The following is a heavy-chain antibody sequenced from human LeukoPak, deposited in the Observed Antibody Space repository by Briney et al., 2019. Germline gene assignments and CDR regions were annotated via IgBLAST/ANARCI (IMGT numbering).Heavy chain of an antibody. V-gene: IGHV1-18*01. J-gene: IGHJ6*02. CDR3: ARGGYCSGGSCYPYYYYYGMDV. CDR1: GYTFTSYG. Sequence: ASVKVSCKASGYTFTSYGISWVRQAPAQGLEWMGWISAYNGNTNYAQKLQGRVTMTTDTSTSTAYMELRSLRSDDTAVYYCARGGYCSGGSCYPYYYYYGMDVWGQGTTVTVSS. D-gene: IGHD2-15*01. CDR2: ISAYNGNT.